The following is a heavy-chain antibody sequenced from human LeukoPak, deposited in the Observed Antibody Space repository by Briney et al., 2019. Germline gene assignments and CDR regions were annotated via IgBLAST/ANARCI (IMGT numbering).Heavy chain of an antibody. CDR3: RISYYYDSSGYYNYFDY. D-gene: IGHD3-22*01. V-gene: IGHV4-34*03. J-gene: IGHJ4*02. Sequence: SETLSLTCAVYGGSFSGYYWSWIRQPPGKGLEWIGEINHSGSTNYNPSLKSRVTISVDTSKNQFSLKLSSVTAADTAVYYCRISYYYDSSGYYNYFDYWGQGTLVTVSS. CDR2: INHSGST. CDR1: GGSFSGYY.